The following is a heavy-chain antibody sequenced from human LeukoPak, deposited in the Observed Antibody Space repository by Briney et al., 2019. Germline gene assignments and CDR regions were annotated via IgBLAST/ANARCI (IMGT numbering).Heavy chain of an antibody. CDR2: IIPIFGTA. CDR3: AREGPENDAYCGGDCYSSLRYYYGMGV. CDR1: GGTFISYA. Sequence: SVKVSCKASGGTFISYAISWVRQAPGQGLEWMGGIIPIFGTANYAQKFQGRVTITADESTSTAYMELSSLRSEDTAVYYCAREGPENDAYCGGDCYSSLRYYYGMGVWGQGTTVTVSS. D-gene: IGHD2-21*02. J-gene: IGHJ6*02. V-gene: IGHV1-69*13.